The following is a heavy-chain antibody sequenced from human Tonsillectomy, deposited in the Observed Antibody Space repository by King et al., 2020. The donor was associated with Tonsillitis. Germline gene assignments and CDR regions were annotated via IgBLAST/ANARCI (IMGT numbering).Heavy chain of an antibody. J-gene: IGHJ6*02. CDR3: ATKVRGAEDYSYYYAMDV. D-gene: IGHD3-10*01. CDR2: INPNSGDT. CDR1: GYTFTGYY. V-gene: IGHV1-2*02. Sequence: VQLVESGAEVKKPGASVKVSCKASGYTFTGYYMHWVRQAPGQGLEWMGWINPNSGDTNNAQKFEGRVTMTRDTSISTAHMELSRLRSDDTAVYFCATKVRGAEDYSYYYAMDVWGQGTTVTVSS.